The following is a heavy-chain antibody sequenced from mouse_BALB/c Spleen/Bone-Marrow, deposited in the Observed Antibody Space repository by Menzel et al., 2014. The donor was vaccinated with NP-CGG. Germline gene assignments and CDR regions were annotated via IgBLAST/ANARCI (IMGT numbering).Heavy chain of an antibody. D-gene: IGHD3-2*02. CDR2: IHSNGGIT. CDR1: GFTFXNYG. V-gene: IGHV5-6-3*01. Sequence: DVMLVESGGGLVQPGGSLKLSCAASGFTFXNYGMSWVRQTPDKRLELVATIHSNGGITYYPDSVKGRFTISRDNAKNTLYLQMTSLKSEDTAMYYCAKNQEAFDYWGQGTTLTVSS. J-gene: IGHJ2*01. CDR3: AKNQEAFDY.